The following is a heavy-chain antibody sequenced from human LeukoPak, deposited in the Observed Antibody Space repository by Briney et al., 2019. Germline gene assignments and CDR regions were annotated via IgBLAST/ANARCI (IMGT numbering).Heavy chain of an antibody. CDR3: ARCYDYGDPSYYYYGMDV. J-gene: IGHJ6*02. D-gene: IGHD4-17*01. V-gene: IGHV1-69*13. CDR1: GGTFSSYA. CDR2: IIPIFGTA. Sequence: SVKVSCKASGGTFSSYAISWVRQAPGQGLEWVGEIIPIFGTANYAQKFQGRVTITADESTSTAYMELSSLRSEDTAVYYCARCYDYGDPSYYYYGMDVWGQGTTVTVSS.